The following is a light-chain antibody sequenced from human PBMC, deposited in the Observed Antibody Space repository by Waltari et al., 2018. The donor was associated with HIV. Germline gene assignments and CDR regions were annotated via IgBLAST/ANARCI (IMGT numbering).Light chain of an antibody. CDR2: DVR. CDR1: SSDVGAYTS. V-gene: IGLV2-11*01. J-gene: IGLJ1*01. CDR3: CSYGGSDTLYV. Sequence: QSALTQPRSVSGSPGQSVTISCTGTSSDVGAYTSVAWCQQHAGQAPKFLIFDVRKRPSGVPDRCSGSKSGNPASLTMSGRQAEDEAEYYCCSYGGSDTLYVFGTGTKVTVL.